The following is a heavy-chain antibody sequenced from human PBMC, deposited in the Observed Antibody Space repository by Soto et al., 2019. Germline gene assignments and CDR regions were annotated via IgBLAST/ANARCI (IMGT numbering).Heavy chain of an antibody. CDR3: ARSDYGDYVNY. J-gene: IGHJ4*02. CDR2: IYYSGST. Sequence: LSLTCTVSGGSISSYYWSWIRQPPGKGLEWIGYIYYSGSTNYNPSLKSRVTISVDTSKNQFSLKLSSVTAADTAVYYCARSDYGDYVNYWGQGTLVTVSS. D-gene: IGHD4-17*01. V-gene: IGHV4-59*01. CDR1: GGSISSYY.